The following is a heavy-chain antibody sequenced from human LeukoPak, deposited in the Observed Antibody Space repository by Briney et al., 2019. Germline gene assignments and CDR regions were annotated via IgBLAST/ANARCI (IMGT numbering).Heavy chain of an antibody. CDR3: GRGDGA. D-gene: IGHD3-16*01. CDR2: INTDGSTT. J-gene: IGHJ3*01. V-gene: IGHV3-74*01. Sequence: PGGSLRLSCEASGFTFSDSWMHWVRQAPGKGLMWVSRINTDGSTTTYADSVKGRFTISRDNAKNTLYLQMNSLRAEDTAVYYCGRGDGAGGQGTMVTVSS. CDR1: GFTFSDSW.